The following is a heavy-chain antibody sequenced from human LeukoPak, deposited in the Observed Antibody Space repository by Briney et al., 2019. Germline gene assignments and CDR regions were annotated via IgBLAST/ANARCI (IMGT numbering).Heavy chain of an antibody. CDR3: STDPRLLMY. J-gene: IGHJ4*01. CDR1: GFSISDSY. Sequence: GGSLRLSCVVSGFSISDSYMSWVRQTPGKGLEWLAYISGSGSDIYFADSLKGRFTISWDNAKNSLYLQMTSRRPADTALYYCSTDPRLLMYWGRGTLVTVSS. D-gene: IGHD2-8*01. CDR2: ISGSGSDI. V-gene: IGHV3-11*01.